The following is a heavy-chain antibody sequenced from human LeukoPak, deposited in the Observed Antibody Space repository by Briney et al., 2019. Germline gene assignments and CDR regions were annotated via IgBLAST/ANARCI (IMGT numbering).Heavy chain of an antibody. V-gene: IGHV2-5*01. CDR1: GFSLSSGVVG. Sequence: SGPTLVKPTQTLTMTCTFSGFSLSSGVVGVGWIRQPPGKALEWLALIYWNDDKRYSPSLKNRLTITKDTSENQVVLTLTNMEPVDTATYYRTHTVDYGGNPNDYWGQGTLVTVSS. CDR2: IYWNDDK. J-gene: IGHJ4*02. CDR3: THTVDYGGNPNDY. D-gene: IGHD4-23*01.